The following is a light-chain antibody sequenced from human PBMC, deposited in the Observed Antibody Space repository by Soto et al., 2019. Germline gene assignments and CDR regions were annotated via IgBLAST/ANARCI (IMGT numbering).Light chain of an antibody. J-gene: IGLJ2*01. CDR2: DVS. CDR3: SSYAGSNNF. V-gene: IGLV2-11*01. Sequence: QSALTQPRSVSGSPGQSVTISCTGTSSDVGGYNYVSWYQQHPGKAPKLMIYDVSKRPSGVPDRFSGSKSGNTASLTISGLQAEDEADYYCSSYAGSNNFFGGGTKVTVL. CDR1: SSDVGGYNY.